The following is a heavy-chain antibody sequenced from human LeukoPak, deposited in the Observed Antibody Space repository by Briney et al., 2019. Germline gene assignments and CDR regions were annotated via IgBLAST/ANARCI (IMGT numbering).Heavy chain of an antibody. CDR3: VRYVVSGSGIYYFDY. V-gene: IGHV4-39*01. D-gene: IGHD3-10*01. Sequence: PSETLSLTCTVSGGSISSSSHFWSWLRQPPGKGLEWIASINYSGSTYYNPSLKSRVTISVDTSKNQFSLKLSSATAADTAVFYCVRYVVSGSGIYYFDYWGQGTLVTVSS. J-gene: IGHJ4*02. CDR2: INYSGST. CDR1: GGSISSSSHF.